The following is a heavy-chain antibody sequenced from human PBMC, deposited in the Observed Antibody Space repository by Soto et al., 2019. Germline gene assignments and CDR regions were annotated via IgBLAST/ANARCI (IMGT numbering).Heavy chain of an antibody. D-gene: IGHD2-15*01. CDR2: IYYSGST. V-gene: IGHV4-31*03. CDR3: ARGVGYCSGGSCPPAAFDI. Sequence: TSETLSLTCTVSGGSISSGGYYWSWIRQHPGKGLEWIGYIYYSGSTYYNPSLKSRVTISVDTSKNQFSLKLSSVTAADTAVYYCARGVGYCSGGSCPPAAFDIWGQGTMVTVSS. CDR1: GGSISSGGYY. J-gene: IGHJ3*02.